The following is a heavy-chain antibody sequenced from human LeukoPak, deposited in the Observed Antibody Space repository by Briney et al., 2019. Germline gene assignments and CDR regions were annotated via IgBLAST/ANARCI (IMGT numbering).Heavy chain of an antibody. CDR3: ARTGLTVVGFDY. D-gene: IGHD4-23*01. CDR2: INHSGST. V-gene: IGHV4-34*09. CDR1: GGSFSGYY. J-gene: IGHJ4*02. Sequence: SETLSLTCAVYGGSFSGYYWSWIRQPPGEGLEWIGEINHSGSTNYNPSLKSRVTISVDTSKNQFSLKLSSVTAADTAVYYCARTGLTVVGFDYWGQGTLVTVSS.